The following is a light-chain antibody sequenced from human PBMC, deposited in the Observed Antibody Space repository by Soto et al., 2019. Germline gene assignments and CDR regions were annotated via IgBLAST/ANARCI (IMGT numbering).Light chain of an antibody. CDR3: QQSYTTPFT. Sequence: DIQMTQSPSSLSASVGDRVTITCRASQSIRSYLNWYQQKPAKATELLIYEATSLQSGDPSRFSGSGSGTDFTLTISSLQPEDFATYYCQQSYTTPFTFGPGTKVDIK. CDR1: QSIRSY. V-gene: IGKV1-39*01. CDR2: EAT. J-gene: IGKJ3*01.